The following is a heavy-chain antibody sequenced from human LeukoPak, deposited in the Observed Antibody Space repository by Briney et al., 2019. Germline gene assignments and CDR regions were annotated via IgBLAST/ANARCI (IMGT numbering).Heavy chain of an antibody. V-gene: IGHV4-59*12. CDR1: GDSIRSYY. D-gene: IGHD3-9*01. CDR3: ARGHYDILTGDALFDY. CDR2: IYYSGST. J-gene: IGHJ4*02. Sequence: SETLSLTCTVSGDSIRSYYWSWIRQPPGKGLEWIGSIYYSGSTYYNPSLKSRVTISVDTSKNQFSLKLSSVTAADTAVYYCARGHYDILTGDALFDYWGQGTLVTVSS.